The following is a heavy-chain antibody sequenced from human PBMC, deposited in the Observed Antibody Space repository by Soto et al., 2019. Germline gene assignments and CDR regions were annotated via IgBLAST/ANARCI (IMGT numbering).Heavy chain of an antibody. Sequence: KPSETLSLTCTVSGGSISSGGYYWSWIRQHPGKGLEWIGYIYYSGSTYYNPSLKSRVTISVDTSKNQFSLKLSSVTAADTAVYYCAGSSFDWLFSDYWGQGTLVTVSS. CDR3: AGSSFDWLFSDY. J-gene: IGHJ4*02. CDR2: IYYSGST. CDR1: GGSISSGGYY. V-gene: IGHV4-31*03. D-gene: IGHD3-9*01.